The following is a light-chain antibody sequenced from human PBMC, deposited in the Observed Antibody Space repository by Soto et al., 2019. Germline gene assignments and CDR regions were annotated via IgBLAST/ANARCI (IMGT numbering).Light chain of an antibody. J-gene: IGKJ4*01. Sequence: DIQMTQSPSSLSASVGDRVTITCQASQDMSNYLNWYQQKPGKAPKLLIYDASNLETGVPSRFRGSGSGTDCTVPISRLQPEDIATDYCQQYDNLSLTVGGGTNVEIK. CDR1: QDMSNY. V-gene: IGKV1-33*01. CDR3: QQYDNLSLT. CDR2: DAS.